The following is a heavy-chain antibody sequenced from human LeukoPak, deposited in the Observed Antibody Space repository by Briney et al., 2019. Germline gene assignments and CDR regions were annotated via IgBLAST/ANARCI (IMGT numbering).Heavy chain of an antibody. D-gene: IGHD4-11*01. CDR1: GGTFSSYA. V-gene: IGHV1-69*13. CDR2: IIPIFGTA. J-gene: IGHJ6*02. Sequence: SVKVSCKASGGTFSSYAISWVRQAPGQGLEWMGGIIPIFGTANYAQKFQGRVTITADESTSTAYMELSSLRSEDTAVYYCASSDDYSNLIYYYGMDVWGQGTTVTVSS. CDR3: ASSDDYSNLIYYYGMDV.